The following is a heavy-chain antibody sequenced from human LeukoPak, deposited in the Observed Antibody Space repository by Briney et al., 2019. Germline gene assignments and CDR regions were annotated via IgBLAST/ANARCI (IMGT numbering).Heavy chain of an antibody. V-gene: IGHV1-69*02. CDR1: GGTFSNYT. CDR3: ARGFRDYDSSGYYPSPSRFWYFDL. CDR2: IIPILGIA. J-gene: IGHJ2*01. Sequence: SVKVSCKASGGTFSNYTISWVRQAPGQGLEWMGRIIPILGIANYAQKFQGRVTITADKSTSTAYMELSSLRSEDTAVYYCARGFRDYDSSGYYPSPSRFWYFDLWGRGTLVTVSS. D-gene: IGHD3-22*01.